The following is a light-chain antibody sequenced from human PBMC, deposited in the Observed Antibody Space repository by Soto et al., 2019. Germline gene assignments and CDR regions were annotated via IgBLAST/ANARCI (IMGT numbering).Light chain of an antibody. Sequence: DIVMTQSPDSLAVSLGERATINCKSSQSVLYSSNNKNYLAWYQQKPGKAPNLLIYDASSLQSGVPSRFSGSGSGTDFTLTISSLQPEDFATYYCQQTYSFLQTFGQGTKLEIK. V-gene: IGKV4-1*01. CDR3: QQTYSFLQT. CDR1: QSVLYSSNNKNY. J-gene: IGKJ2*01. CDR2: DAS.